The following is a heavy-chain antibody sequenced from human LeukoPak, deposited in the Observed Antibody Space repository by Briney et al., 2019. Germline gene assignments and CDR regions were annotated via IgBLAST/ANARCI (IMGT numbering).Heavy chain of an antibody. Sequence: PGGSLRLSCAASGFTFSSYGMHWVRQAPGKGLEWVAVIWYDGSNKYYADSVKGRFTISRDNSKNTLYLQMNSLRAEDTAVYYCARGEYCSGGSCYPTTFDYWGQGTLVTVSS. J-gene: IGHJ4*02. D-gene: IGHD2-15*01. V-gene: IGHV3-33*01. CDR1: GFTFSSYG. CDR2: IWYDGSNK. CDR3: ARGEYCSGGSCYPTTFDY.